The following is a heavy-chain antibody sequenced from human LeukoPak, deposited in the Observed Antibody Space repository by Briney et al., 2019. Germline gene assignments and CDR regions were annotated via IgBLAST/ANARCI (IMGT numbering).Heavy chain of an antibody. D-gene: IGHD3-22*01. CDR2: IYRSGST. CDR1: GDSISSGSYY. Sequence: KPSETLSLTCTVSGDSISSGSYYWSWIRQPAGKGLEWIGHIYRSGSTNYNASLKSRVTISVDTSKNQFSLKLRSVTAADTAVYYCARGYYDSSGYYEAFQHWGQGTLVTVSS. V-gene: IGHV4-61*09. CDR3: ARGYYDSSGYYEAFQH. J-gene: IGHJ1*01.